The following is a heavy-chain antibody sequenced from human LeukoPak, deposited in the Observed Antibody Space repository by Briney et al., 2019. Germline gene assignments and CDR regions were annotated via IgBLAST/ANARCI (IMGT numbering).Heavy chain of an antibody. Sequence: PETLSLTCTVSGGSISSYYWSWIRQPPGKGLEWIGYIYYSGSTNYNPSLKSRVTISVDTSKNQFSLKLSSVTAADTAVYYCARTFYCGGDCYSYYYYYYMDVWGKGTTVTVSS. V-gene: IGHV4-59*01. J-gene: IGHJ6*03. CDR1: GGSISSYY. CDR3: ARTFYCGGDCYSYYYYYYMDV. CDR2: IYYSGST. D-gene: IGHD2-21*02.